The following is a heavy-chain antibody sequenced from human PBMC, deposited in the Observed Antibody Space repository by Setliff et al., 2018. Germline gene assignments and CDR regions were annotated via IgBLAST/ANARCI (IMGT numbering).Heavy chain of an antibody. D-gene: IGHD5-12*01. V-gene: IGHV1-2*02. Sequence: ASVKVSCKASGYTFTGYYMHWVRQAPGQGLEWMGWMNPNTGGTTYAQAFQARITMTRDTSISTAYMELSRLTSDDSAVYYCARAVIGYDYHYFDKWGQGTLVTVSS. J-gene: IGHJ4*02. CDR2: MNPNTGGT. CDR1: GYTFTGYY. CDR3: ARAVIGYDYHYFDK.